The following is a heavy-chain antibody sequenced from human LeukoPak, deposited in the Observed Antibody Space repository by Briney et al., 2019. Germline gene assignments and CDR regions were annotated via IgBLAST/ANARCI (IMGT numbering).Heavy chain of an antibody. CDR3: AKDPYGGTYPSYFDY. CDR1: GFTLSSYG. J-gene: IGHJ4*02. D-gene: IGHD1-26*01. Sequence: GGSLSLSCAASGFTLSSYGMNWVRQAPGKGLDWVASLRYDGSTAFYEDSVKGRFTISRDSSKNTLYLQMNSLTPADTAIYYCAKDPYGGTYPSYFDYWGQGTLVTVSS. V-gene: IGHV3-30*02. CDR2: LRYDGSTA.